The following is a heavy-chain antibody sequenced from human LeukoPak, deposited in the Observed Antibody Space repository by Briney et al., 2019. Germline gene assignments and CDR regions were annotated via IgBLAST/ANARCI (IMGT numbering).Heavy chain of an antibody. CDR2: ITGGGTNT. J-gene: IGHJ4*02. D-gene: IGHD6-19*01. V-gene: IGHV3-23*01. CDR1: GFTFSSYS. CDR3: AKRGSSFSFDY. Sequence: GGSLRLSCAASGFTFSSYSMSWVCQAPGKGLEWVSAITGGGTNTAYADSVKGRFTISRDNSKNTLYLQMNSLRAEDTAMYYCAKRGSSFSFDYWGQGSLVTVSS.